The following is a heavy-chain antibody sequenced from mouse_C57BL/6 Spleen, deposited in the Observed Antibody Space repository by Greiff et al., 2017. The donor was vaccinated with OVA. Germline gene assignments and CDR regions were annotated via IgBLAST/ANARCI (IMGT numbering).Heavy chain of an antibody. V-gene: IGHV1-9*01. Sequence: QVQLKQSGAELLKPGASVKLSCKATGYTFTGYWIEWVKQRPGHGLEWIGEILPGSGSTNYNEKFKGKATFTADTSSNTAYMQLSSLTTEDSAIYYCARSPYYYGSSYDFAYWGQGTLVTVSA. CDR2: ILPGSGST. CDR3: ARSPYYYGSSYDFAY. D-gene: IGHD1-1*01. CDR1: GYTFTGYW. J-gene: IGHJ3*01.